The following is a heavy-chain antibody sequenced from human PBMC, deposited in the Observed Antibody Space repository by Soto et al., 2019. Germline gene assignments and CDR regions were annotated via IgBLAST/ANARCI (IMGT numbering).Heavy chain of an antibody. D-gene: IGHD6-19*01. J-gene: IGHJ4*02. V-gene: IGHV1-2*02. Sequence: QVQLVQSGAEVKRPGASVKVSCKTSGYTFIAYYIHWVRQAPGQGLEWMGWLNPNSGGTNYAQRFQGRVTMTRDTSSSTAYVELRRLTSDDTAVYYCARDASTLVAGTVDYWGQGTLVSVSS. CDR3: ARDASTLVAGTVDY. CDR1: GYTFIAYY. CDR2: LNPNSGGT.